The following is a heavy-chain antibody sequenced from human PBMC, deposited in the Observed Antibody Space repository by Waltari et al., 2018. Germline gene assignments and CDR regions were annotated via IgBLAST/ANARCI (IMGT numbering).Heavy chain of an antibody. J-gene: IGHJ6*02. V-gene: IGHV3-15*07. Sequence: EVQLVESGGGLVKPGGSLRLSCAASGLTFSDVWMNWVRQAPGKGLEWVGRIKRKSDGRITDYVASVKGRFTISRDDSKNTVYLQMNSLKTEDTAVYYCTPPPYYYDYGMDVWGQGNTVTVSS. CDR3: TPPPYYYDYGMDV. CDR2: IKRKSDGRIT. CDR1: GLTFSDVW.